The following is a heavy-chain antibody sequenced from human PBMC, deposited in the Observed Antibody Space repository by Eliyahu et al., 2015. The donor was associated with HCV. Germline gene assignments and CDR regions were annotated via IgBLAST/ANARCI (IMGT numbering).Heavy chain of an antibody. Sequence: QVHLVQSGAEVKKPGASVTVSCKACGYTFTGYFLHWVRQAPGQGLEWMGGINPNTGGTYYSQSFQGRVTLTRDTSINTVYMELRSLRSDDTAMYYCARRVDFGSSTAFDPWGQGTLVTVSS. CDR1: GYTFTGYF. J-gene: IGHJ5*02. D-gene: IGHD3-3*01. CDR3: ARRVDFGSSTAFDP. V-gene: IGHV1-2*02. CDR2: INPNTGGT.